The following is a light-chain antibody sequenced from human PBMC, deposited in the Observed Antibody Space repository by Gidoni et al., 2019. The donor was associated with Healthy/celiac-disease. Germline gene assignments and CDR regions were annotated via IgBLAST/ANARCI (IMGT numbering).Light chain of an antibody. J-gene: IGKJ2*01. CDR3: QQSYSTAX. CDR2: AAS. CDR1: QSISSY. V-gene: IGKV1-39*01. Sequence: DIQMTQSPSSLSASVGDRVTITCRASQSISSYLNWYQQKPGKAPKLLIYAASSLQSGVPSRFSGSGSGTDFTLTISSLQPEDFATYYCQQSYSTAXXXQGTKLEIK.